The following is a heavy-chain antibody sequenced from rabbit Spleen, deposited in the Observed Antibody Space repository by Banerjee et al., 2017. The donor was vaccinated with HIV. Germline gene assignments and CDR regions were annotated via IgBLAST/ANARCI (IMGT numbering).Heavy chain of an antibody. CDR3: ARGSATMTMVITGFYLSL. Sequence: QSLEESGGALVTPGGTLTLTCTASGFSFSSKYVMCWVRQAPGTGLELIGCIYTNMAGSTYYANWAKGRLTISKASSTTVTLQMTSLTVADTATYFCARGSATMTMVITGFYLSLWGPGTLVTVS. V-gene: IGHV1S40*01. J-gene: IGHJ4*01. CDR2: IYTNMAGST. D-gene: IGHD2-1*01. CDR1: GFSFSSKYV.